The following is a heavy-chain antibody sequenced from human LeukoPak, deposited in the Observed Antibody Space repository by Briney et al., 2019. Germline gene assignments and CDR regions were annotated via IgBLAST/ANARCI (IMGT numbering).Heavy chain of an antibody. D-gene: IGHD1-1*01. Sequence: PGGSLRLSCTASGFTFITYWMTWVRQAPEKGLEWVANIQQDGTEKYYLDSVKGRFTISRDNSKNTLYLQMNSLRAEDTAVYYCAKAVAGTTDLPSDYWGQGTLVTVSS. V-gene: IGHV3-7*03. J-gene: IGHJ4*02. CDR2: IQQDGTEK. CDR1: GFTFITYW. CDR3: AKAVAGTTDLPSDY.